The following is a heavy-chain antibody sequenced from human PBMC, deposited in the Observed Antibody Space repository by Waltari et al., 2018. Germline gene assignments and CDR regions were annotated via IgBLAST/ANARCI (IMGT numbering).Heavy chain of an antibody. CDR1: GFTFSRYW. CDR3: AKSRGFEY. Sequence: EVQLVESGGGVVQPGGSRRLSCGASGFTFSRYWMSWVRQTPGKGLEWVANINYDGSQKYYVDSVKGRFTISRDNAKNSVYLQMNSLRVEDTAVYYCAKSRGFEYWGQGTLITVSS. D-gene: IGHD2-2*01. CDR2: INYDGSQK. V-gene: IGHV3-7*01. J-gene: IGHJ4*02.